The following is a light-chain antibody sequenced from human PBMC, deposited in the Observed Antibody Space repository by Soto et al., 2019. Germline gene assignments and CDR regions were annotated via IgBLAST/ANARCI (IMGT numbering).Light chain of an antibody. CDR1: HSVNTN. V-gene: IGKV3-15*01. CDR3: QQYYDPPVT. CDR2: GAS. Sequence: EGVMTQSPVTLSVSPGDRAILSCRASHSVNTNLAWYQQRPGQPPRLLIYGASTRASDVPGRFSGSGSGREFTLTISSLQSEDVAVYYCQQYYDPPVTFGQGTKVEVK. J-gene: IGKJ1*01.